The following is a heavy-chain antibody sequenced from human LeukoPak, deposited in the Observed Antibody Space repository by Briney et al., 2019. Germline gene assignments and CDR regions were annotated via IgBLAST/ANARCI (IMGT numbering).Heavy chain of an antibody. CDR3: ARVSSTDSDYYLYYFDY. D-gene: IGHD3-22*01. J-gene: IGHJ4*02. V-gene: IGHV4-59*01. Sequence: PSETLSLTCTVSGGSISSYYWSWIRQPPGKGLEWIGYIYYSGSTNYNPSLKSRVTISVDTSKNQFSLKLSSVTAADTAVYYCARVSSTDSDYYLYYFDYWGQGTLITVSS. CDR2: IYYSGST. CDR1: GGSISSYY.